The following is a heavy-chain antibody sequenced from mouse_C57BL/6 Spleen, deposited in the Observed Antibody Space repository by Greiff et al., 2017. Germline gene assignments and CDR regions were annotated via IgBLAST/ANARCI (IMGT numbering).Heavy chain of an antibody. Sequence: QVHVKQSGAELVKPGASVKISCKASGYAFSSYWMNWVKQRPGKGLEWIGQIYPGDGDTNYNGKFKGKATLTADKSSSTAYMQLSSLTSEDSAVYFCARVYDGYYRYFDYWGQGTTLTVSS. J-gene: IGHJ2*01. D-gene: IGHD2-3*01. CDR2: IYPGDGDT. CDR3: ARVYDGYYRYFDY. V-gene: IGHV1-80*01. CDR1: GYAFSSYW.